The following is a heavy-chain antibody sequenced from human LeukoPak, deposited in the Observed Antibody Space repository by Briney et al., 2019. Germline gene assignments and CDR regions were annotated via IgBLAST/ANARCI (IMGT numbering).Heavy chain of an antibody. D-gene: IGHD3-10*01. V-gene: IGHV3-23*01. CDR2: ISGSGGST. CDR3: ARGNMVADAFDI. Sequence: GGSLRLSCAASGFTFSSYAMSWVRQAPGKGLEWVSAISGSGGSTYYADSVKGRFTISRDNSKNTLYLQMNSLRAEDTAVYYCARGNMVADAFDIWGQGTMVTVSS. J-gene: IGHJ3*02. CDR1: GFTFSSYA.